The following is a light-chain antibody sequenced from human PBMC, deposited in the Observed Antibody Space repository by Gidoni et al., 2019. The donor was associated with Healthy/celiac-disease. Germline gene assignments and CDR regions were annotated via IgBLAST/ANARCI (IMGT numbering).Light chain of an antibody. J-gene: IGKJ1*01. V-gene: IGKV3-20*01. Sequence: EIVLTQSPGTLSLSPGERATLSCRASQSVGSSYLAWYQQKPGQAPRLLNYGASSRATGIPDRFGGSGSGTDFTLTISRLEPEDFAVYYCQQYGSSLWTFGQGTKVEIK. CDR3: QQYGSSLWT. CDR1: QSVGSSY. CDR2: GAS.